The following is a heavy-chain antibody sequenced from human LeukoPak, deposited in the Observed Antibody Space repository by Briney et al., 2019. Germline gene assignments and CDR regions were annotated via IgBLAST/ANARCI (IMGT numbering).Heavy chain of an antibody. D-gene: IGHD6-19*01. CDR3: ARGGSGWYGGGDY. J-gene: IGHJ4*02. V-gene: IGHV3-66*01. Sequence: GGSLRLSCAASGFTFSSYEMNWVRQAPGKGLEWVSVIYSGGRTYYADSVKGRFTISRDNSKNMLYLQMNSLRAEDTAVYYCARGGSGWYGGGDYWGQGTLVTVSS. CDR1: GFTFSSYE. CDR2: IYSGGRT.